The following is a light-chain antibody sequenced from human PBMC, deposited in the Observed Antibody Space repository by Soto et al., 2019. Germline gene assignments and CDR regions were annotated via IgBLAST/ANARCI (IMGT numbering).Light chain of an antibody. CDR2: GAS. V-gene: IGKV3-15*01. CDR1: QTIGTY. CDR3: QQYDNLPPWT. Sequence: EIVMTQSPATLSVWPGESATLSCKASQTIGTYLAWYQQKPGQAPRLLIYGASTRATGVPARFSGGVSGTEYTLTISSLQSEDFAIYHCQQYDNLPPWTFGQGTKVEIK. J-gene: IGKJ1*01.